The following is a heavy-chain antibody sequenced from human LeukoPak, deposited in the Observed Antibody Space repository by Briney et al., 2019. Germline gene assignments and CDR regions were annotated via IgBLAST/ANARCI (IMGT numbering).Heavy chain of an antibody. Sequence: GGSLRLSCAASRFSFSTYWMSWVRQGPGKGLEWVATLWPDGSDKRYVDSVRDRFTISRDNAKNSLYLQMDSLSAEDTAVYYCARLFGAVTTFDYWGQGALVTVSS. D-gene: IGHD4-17*01. CDR1: RFSFSTYW. CDR3: ARLFGAVTTFDY. J-gene: IGHJ4*02. CDR2: LWPDGSDK. V-gene: IGHV3-7*01.